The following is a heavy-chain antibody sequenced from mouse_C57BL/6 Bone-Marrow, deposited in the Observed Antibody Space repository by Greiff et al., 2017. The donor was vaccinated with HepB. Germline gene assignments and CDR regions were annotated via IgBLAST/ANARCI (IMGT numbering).Heavy chain of an antibody. CDR1: GFTFTDYY. Sequence: EVKLMESGGGLVQPGGSLSLSCAASGFTFTDYYMSWVRQPPGKALEWLGFIRNKANGYTTEYSASVKGRFTISRDNSQSILYLQMNALRAEDSATYYCARYGYGSSHDYWGKGTTLTVSS. V-gene: IGHV7-3*01. CDR3: ARYGYGSSHDY. CDR2: IRNKANGYTT. D-gene: IGHD1-1*01. J-gene: IGHJ2*01.